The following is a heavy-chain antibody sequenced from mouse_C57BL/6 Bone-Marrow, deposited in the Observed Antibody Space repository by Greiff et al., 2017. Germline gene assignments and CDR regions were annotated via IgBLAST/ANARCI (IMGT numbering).Heavy chain of an antibody. D-gene: IGHD1-1*01. CDR2: IYPGSGST. CDR1: GYTFTSYW. Sequence: QVQLQQPGAELVKPGASVKMSCKASGYTFTSYWITWVKQRPGQGLEWIGDIYPGSGSTNYNEKFKRKATLTVDTSSSTAYMQLSSLTSEDSAVYYCARRWVVDWYFEVWGTGTTVTVSS. CDR3: ARRWVVDWYFEV. J-gene: IGHJ1*03. V-gene: IGHV1-55*01.